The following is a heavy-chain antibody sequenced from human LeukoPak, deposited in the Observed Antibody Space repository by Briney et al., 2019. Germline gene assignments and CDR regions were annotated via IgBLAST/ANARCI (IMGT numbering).Heavy chain of an antibody. V-gene: IGHV3-15*01. CDR2: IKSKTDGGTT. D-gene: IGHD4-17*01. Sequence: PGGSLRLSCAASGVTFSNAWMSWVRQAPGRGLEWVGRIKSKTDGGTTDYAAPVKGRFTISRDDSKNTLYLQMNSLKTEDTGVYFCLLSKVTTSSNDYRGQGTLVTVSS. CDR1: GVTFSNAW. J-gene: IGHJ4*02. CDR3: LLSKVTTSSNDY.